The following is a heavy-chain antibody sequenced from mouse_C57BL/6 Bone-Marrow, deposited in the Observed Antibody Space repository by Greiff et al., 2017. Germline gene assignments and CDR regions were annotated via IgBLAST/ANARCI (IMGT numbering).Heavy chain of an antibody. CDR1: GFTFSDYY. CDR2: INYDGSST. Sequence: EVKLMESEGGLVQPGSSMKLSCTASGFTFSDYYMAWVRQVPEKGLEWVANINYDGSSTYYLDSLKSRFIISRDNAKNILYLQMSSLKSEDTATYYCARDGITTVDRWYFDVWGTGTTVTVSS. J-gene: IGHJ1*03. CDR3: ARDGITTVDRWYFDV. D-gene: IGHD1-1*01. V-gene: IGHV5-16*01.